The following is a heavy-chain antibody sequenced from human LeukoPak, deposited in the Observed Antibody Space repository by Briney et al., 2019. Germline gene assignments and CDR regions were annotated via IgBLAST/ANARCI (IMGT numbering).Heavy chain of an antibody. CDR1: GGSISSYY. Sequence: SETLSLTCTVSGGSISSYYWSWIRQPAGKGLEWIGRIYTSGSTNYNPPLKSRVTMSVDTSNNQFSLKLSSVTAADTAVYYCARDYWFGELFDYWGQGTLVTVSS. D-gene: IGHD3-10*01. J-gene: IGHJ4*02. CDR2: IYTSGST. V-gene: IGHV4-4*07. CDR3: ARDYWFGELFDY.